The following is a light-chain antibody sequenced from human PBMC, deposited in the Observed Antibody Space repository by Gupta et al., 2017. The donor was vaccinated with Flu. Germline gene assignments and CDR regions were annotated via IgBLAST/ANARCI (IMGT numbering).Light chain of an antibody. CDR2: GSS. Sequence: EIVLTQSTGTLSLAPGERATRSCRARQSVRSSYIAWYQQKPGQAPRLLIYGSSSRATGTPDRFSGSGSGPEFTLTISRLKPEDFAVYSCQQDCGAPGSFGQGTKMEIK. J-gene: IGKJ2*04. V-gene: IGKV3-20*01. CDR3: QQDCGAPGS. CDR1: QSVRSSY.